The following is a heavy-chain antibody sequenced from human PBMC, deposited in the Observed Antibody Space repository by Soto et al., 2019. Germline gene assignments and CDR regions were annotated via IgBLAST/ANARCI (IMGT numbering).Heavy chain of an antibody. Sequence: GGSLRLPCGASGFTFSYYGLHWVRQAPGKGLEWVAVISYDGNNKYYADSVKGRFTISRDNSQNTMYLEMTSLRPEGTALYSGARDRLYRHCAMDVWVQATKATVP. V-gene: IGHV3-30*03. J-gene: IGHJ6*02. CDR1: GFTFSYYG. CDR3: ARDRLYRHCAMDV. CDR2: ISYDGNNK. D-gene: IGHD1-26*01.